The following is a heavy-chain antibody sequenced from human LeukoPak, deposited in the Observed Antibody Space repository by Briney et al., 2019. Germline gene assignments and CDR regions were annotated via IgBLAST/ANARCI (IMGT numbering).Heavy chain of an antibody. CDR2: INPISGYT. V-gene: IGHV1-8*01. D-gene: IGHD6-13*01. J-gene: IGHJ3*02. Sequence: ASVKVSCKASGYTFTSYDINWVRQATGQGVEGMGWINPISGYTGYAQKFQGRVTMTGDTSISTAYMELSSLRSEDAAVYYCARGNRLYTSSWSSLAFDIWGQGTMVTVSS. CDR1: GYTFTSYD. CDR3: ARGNRLYTSSWSSLAFDI.